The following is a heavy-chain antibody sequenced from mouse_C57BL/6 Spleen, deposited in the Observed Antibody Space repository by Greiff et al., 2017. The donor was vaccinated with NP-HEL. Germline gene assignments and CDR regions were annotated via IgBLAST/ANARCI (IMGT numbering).Heavy chain of an antibody. V-gene: IGHV1-82*01. D-gene: IGHD1-1*01. CDR3: ASTVPFDD. Sequence: VQLQESGPELVKPGASVKISCKASGYAFSSSWMNWVKQRPGKGLEWIGRIYPGDGDTNYNGKFKGKATLTADKSSSTAYMQLSSLTSEDSAVYFCASTVPFDDWGKGTTLTVSS. CDR2: IYPGDGDT. J-gene: IGHJ2*01. CDR1: GYAFSSSW.